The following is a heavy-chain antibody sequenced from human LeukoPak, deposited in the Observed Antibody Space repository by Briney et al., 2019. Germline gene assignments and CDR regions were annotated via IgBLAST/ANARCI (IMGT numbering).Heavy chain of an antibody. CDR2: IYYSGNT. CDR1: GVSVSSSSYN. V-gene: IGHV4-61*01. D-gene: IGHD2-15*01. J-gene: IGHJ4*02. CDR3: ARDTGYCSGGSCYHNYFDY. Sequence: PSETLSLTCTVSGVSVSSSSYNWHWIRQPPGQALEWIVDIYYSGNTNYNPSLKSRVTISVDTSKTQFSLKLTSVTAADTAVYYCARDTGYCSGGSCYHNYFDYWGQGTLVTVSS.